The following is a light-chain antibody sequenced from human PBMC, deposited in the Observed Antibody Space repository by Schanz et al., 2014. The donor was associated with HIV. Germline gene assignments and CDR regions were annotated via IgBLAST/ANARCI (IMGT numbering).Light chain of an antibody. V-gene: IGLV2-14*03. CDR3: ISYTSDTVL. CDR1: SRDIGFYEY. Sequence: QSALTQPASVSGSPGQSITMSCSGSSRDIGFYEYVSWYQQHPGKVPKLLIYDVSHRPSGVSNRFSGSKSDNTASLTISGLQPEDEADYYCISYTSDTVLFGGGTKLTVL. J-gene: IGLJ2*01. CDR2: DVS.